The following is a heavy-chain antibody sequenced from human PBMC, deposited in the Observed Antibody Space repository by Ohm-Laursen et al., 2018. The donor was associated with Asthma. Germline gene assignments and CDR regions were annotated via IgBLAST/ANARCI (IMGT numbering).Heavy chain of an antibody. CDR1: GFTFSSYS. V-gene: IGHV3-48*01. CDR2: ISSSSSTI. J-gene: IGHJ1*01. Sequence: SLRLSCAASGFTFSSYSMNWVRQAPGKGLEWVSYISSSSSTIYYADSVKGRFTISRDNAKNSLYLQMNSLRAEDTAVYYCAAGAEYFQHWSQGTLVTVSS. CDR3: AAGAEYFQH.